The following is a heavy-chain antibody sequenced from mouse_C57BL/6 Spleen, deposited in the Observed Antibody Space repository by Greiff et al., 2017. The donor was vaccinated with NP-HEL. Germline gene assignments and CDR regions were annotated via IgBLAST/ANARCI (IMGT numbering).Heavy chain of an antibody. Sequence: QVQLQQPGAELVRPGSSVKLSCKASGYTFTSYWMHWVKQRPIQGLEWIGNIDPSDSETHYNQKFKDKATLTVDKSASTAYMQLSSLTSEDSAVYYCARPTLYYDYDAAYWGQGTLVTVSA. CDR2: IDPSDSET. V-gene: IGHV1-52*01. CDR1: GYTFTSYW. CDR3: ARPTLYYDYDAAY. J-gene: IGHJ3*01. D-gene: IGHD2-4*01.